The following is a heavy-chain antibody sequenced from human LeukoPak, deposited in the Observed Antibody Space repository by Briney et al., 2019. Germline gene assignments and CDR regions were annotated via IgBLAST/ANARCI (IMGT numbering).Heavy chain of an antibody. J-gene: IGHJ5*02. CDR3: ARHPRRSSGWSDFEP. V-gene: IGHV5-10-1*01. CDR1: GYSFTTYW. CDR2: IDPSDSYS. D-gene: IGHD6-19*01. Sequence: KPGESLRISCKGSGYSFTTYWISWVRQMPGKGLEWMGRIDPSDSYSNYSPSFQGHVTISADRSISTAYLQWSSLKASDTAMYYCARHPRRSSGWSDFEPWGQGTLVTVSS.